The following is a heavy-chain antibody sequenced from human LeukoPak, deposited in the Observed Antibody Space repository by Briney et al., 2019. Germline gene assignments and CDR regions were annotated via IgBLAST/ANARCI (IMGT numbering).Heavy chain of an antibody. J-gene: IGHJ4*02. V-gene: IGHV3-23*01. CDR2: ISGSGDTT. CDR3: ANAGTDTMRGY. D-gene: IGHD3-22*01. CDR1: GLTFKNYA. Sequence: GGSLRLSCAASGLTFKNYAMTWVRQAPGEGLEWVSGISGSGDTTYYADSGKGRFTIFRDNPKNTLYLQMTSLRVEDTAVYYCANAGTDTMRGYWGQGTPVTVSS.